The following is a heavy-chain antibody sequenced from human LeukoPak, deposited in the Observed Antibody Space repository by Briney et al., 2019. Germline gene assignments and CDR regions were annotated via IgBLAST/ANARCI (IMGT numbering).Heavy chain of an antibody. CDR3: ARAYCTDGVCCSFDY. CDR1: GGSFSGYY. J-gene: IGHJ4*02. Sequence: SETLSLTCAVHGGSFSGYYWSWIRQPPGKGLEWIGEINHSGSTNYNPSLKSRVTISVDTSKNQFSLKLSSVTAADTAVYYCARAYCTDGVCCSFDYWGQGTLVTVSS. CDR2: INHSGST. D-gene: IGHD2-8*01. V-gene: IGHV4-34*01.